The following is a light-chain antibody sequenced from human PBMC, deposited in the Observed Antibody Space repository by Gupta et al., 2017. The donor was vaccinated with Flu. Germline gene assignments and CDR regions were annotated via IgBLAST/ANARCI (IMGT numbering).Light chain of an antibody. Sequence: QSALTQPRSVSGSPGQSVTISCTGTSSDVGGYNYVSWYQQHPGKAPKLMIYDVTKQPSGVPDRFSGSKSDNTASLTISGLQAEDEADYYCCSYAGSFWVFGGGTKLTVL. V-gene: IGLV2-11*01. CDR3: CSYAGSFWV. CDR2: DVT. CDR1: SSDVGGYNY. J-gene: IGLJ3*02.